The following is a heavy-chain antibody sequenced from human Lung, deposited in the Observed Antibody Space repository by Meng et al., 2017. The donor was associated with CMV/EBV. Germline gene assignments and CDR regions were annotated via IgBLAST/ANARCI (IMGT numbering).Heavy chain of an antibody. CDR3: ARTNYGDYNWFDP. J-gene: IGHJ5*02. CDR1: AGSISSGGFY. V-gene: IGHV4-31*03. D-gene: IGHD4-17*01. CDR2: IYYSGST. Sequence: VPLQESGPGRVKPAQTLSLTCTVSAGSISSGGFYWSWIRQHPGKGLEWIGYIYYSGSTYYNPSLRSRVAISIDTSKNQFSLKLTSVTAADTAVYFCARTNYGDYNWFDPWGQGTLVTVSS.